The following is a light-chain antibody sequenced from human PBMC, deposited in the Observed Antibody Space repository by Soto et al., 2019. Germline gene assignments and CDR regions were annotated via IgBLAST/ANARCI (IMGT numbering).Light chain of an antibody. CDR2: GAS. Sequence: MTQSPATLSVSPGERATLTCRASQSVSSNLAWYQQKPGQAPRLLIYGASTRATGIPARFSGSGSGTEFTLTISSLQSEDFAVYYCQQYNNWTLGQGTKV. J-gene: IGKJ1*01. V-gene: IGKV3-15*01. CDR3: QQYNNWT. CDR1: QSVSSN.